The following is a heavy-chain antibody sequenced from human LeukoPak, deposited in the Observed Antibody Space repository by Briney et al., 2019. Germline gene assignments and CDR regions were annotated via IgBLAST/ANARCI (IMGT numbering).Heavy chain of an antibody. Sequence: GGSLRLSCAASGFTFSSYSMNWVRQAPGKVLEWVSSISSSSSYIYYADSVKGRFTISRDNAKNSLYLQMNSLKTEDTAVYYCTSGLYGINSVVRDFWGQGTLVTVSS. J-gene: IGHJ4*02. CDR2: ISSSSSYI. CDR1: GFTFSSYS. D-gene: IGHD4-23*01. CDR3: TSGLYGINSVVRDF. V-gene: IGHV3-21*03.